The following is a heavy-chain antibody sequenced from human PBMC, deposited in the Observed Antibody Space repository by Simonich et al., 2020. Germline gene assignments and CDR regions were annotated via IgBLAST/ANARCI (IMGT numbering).Heavy chain of an antibody. CDR1: GGSISSSSYY. J-gene: IGHJ3*02. Sequence: QLQLQESGPGLVKPSETLSLTCTVSGGSISSSSYYWGWIRQPPGRGREWIGGSYESGSTYYNPSLKSRVTISVYTSKNQFSLKLSSVTAADTAVYYCARHAGFAFDIWGQGTMVIVSS. V-gene: IGHV4-39*01. CDR3: ARHAGFAFDI. CDR2: SYESGST. D-gene: IGHD6-13*01.